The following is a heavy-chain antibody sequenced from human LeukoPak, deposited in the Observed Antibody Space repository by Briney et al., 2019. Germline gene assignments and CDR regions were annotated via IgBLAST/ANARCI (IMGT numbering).Heavy chain of an antibody. CDR2: INPNSGDT. CDR1: GYTFTSYG. V-gene: IGHV1-2*02. J-gene: IGHJ5*02. CDR3: ARLDYDLYTNYRGRDNWVDP. D-gene: IGHD3-16*01. Sequence: ASVKVSCKASGYTFTSYGISWVRQAPGQGLEWMGWINPNSGDTKYTQKFQDRVTLTRDTSISTAYMELNRLRSDDTAVYYCARLDYDLYTNYRGRDNWVDPWGHGTLVTVSS.